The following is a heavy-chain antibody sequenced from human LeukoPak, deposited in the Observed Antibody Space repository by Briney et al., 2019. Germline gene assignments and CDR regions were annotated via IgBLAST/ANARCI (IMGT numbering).Heavy chain of an antibody. D-gene: IGHD3-22*01. CDR1: GGSISSSSYY. CDR2: IYYSGST. J-gene: IGHJ4*02. CDR3: ARLYYDSSGYYQICYFDY. Sequence: SETLSLTCTVSGGSISSSSYYWGWIRQPPGKGLEWIGSIYYSGSTYYNPSLNSRVTISVDTSKNQFSLNMSSVTAAATAVYYCARLYYDSSGYYQICYFDYWGQGTLVTVSS. V-gene: IGHV4-39*01.